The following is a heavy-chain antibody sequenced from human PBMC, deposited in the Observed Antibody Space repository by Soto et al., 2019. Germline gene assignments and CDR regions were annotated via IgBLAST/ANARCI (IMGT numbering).Heavy chain of an antibody. Sequence: EVQLLESGGGLGQPGGSLRLSCAASGFTFSSYAMSWVRQAPGKGLEWVSAISGSGGSTYYADSVKGRFTISRDNSKNTLYLQMNSLRAEDTAVYYCAKGPGGGVATIGLDYWGQGTLVTVSS. D-gene: IGHD5-12*01. V-gene: IGHV3-23*01. CDR3: AKGPGGGVATIGLDY. CDR1: GFTFSSYA. J-gene: IGHJ4*02. CDR2: ISGSGGST.